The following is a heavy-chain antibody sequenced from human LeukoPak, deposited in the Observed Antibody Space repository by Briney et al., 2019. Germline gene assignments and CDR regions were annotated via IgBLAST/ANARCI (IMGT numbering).Heavy chain of an antibody. Sequence: PSETLSLTCTVSGGSISSYYWSWIRQPPGKGLEWIGYIYYSGSTNYNPSLKSRVTISVDTSKNQFSLKLSSVTAADTAVYYCARGGGGNSCFDYWGQGTLVTVSS. V-gene: IGHV4-59*12. CDR3: ARGGGGNSCFDY. CDR1: GGSISSYY. D-gene: IGHD4-23*01. J-gene: IGHJ4*02. CDR2: IYYSGST.